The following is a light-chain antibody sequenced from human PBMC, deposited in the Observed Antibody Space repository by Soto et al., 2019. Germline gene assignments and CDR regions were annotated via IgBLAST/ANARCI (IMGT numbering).Light chain of an antibody. CDR2: YDN. CDR3: QVWDSSSDHVV. V-gene: IGLV3-21*04. CDR1: NIGSKS. J-gene: IGLJ2*01. Sequence: SYELTQPPSVSVAPGKTARITCGGNNIGSKSVHWYQQKPGQAPVLVIYYDNDRPSGIPERFSGSNSRNTATLTISRVEAGDEADCYCQVWDSSSDHVVFGGGTKVTVL.